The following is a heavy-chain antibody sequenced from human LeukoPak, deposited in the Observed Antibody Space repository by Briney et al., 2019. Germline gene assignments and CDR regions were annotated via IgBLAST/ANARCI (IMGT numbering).Heavy chain of an antibody. CDR3: AKGRSYEDQYSYYYMDV. CDR2: IRNDGSNK. D-gene: IGHD1-26*01. Sequence: GGSVRLSCSAYGFTFSSYGMHWVRQAPGKGLEWVVFIRNDGSNKYYADSVKGRFTISRAKCKNKMYLHVNSRRPEDTTVYYCAKGRSYEDQYSYYYMDVWGKGTTVTISS. V-gene: IGHV3-30*02. J-gene: IGHJ6*03. CDR1: GFTFSSYG.